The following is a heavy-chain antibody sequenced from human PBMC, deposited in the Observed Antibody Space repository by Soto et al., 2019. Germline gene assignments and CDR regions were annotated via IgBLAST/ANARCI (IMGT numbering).Heavy chain of an antibody. Sequence: QVQLEQSGAEVKKPGASVKVSCQASGYTFSYYRINWVRQAPGQGLEWMGWIDTSNGNTDYAQTLQDRVTMTADTSTSTTFMEVLSLRSDDTSVYSCARGWGHTSGELEYWGQGTLVDVSS. CDR1: GYTFSYYR. CDR2: IDTSNGNT. D-gene: IGHD3-22*01. V-gene: IGHV1-18*01. J-gene: IGHJ4*02. CDR3: ARGWGHTSGELEY.